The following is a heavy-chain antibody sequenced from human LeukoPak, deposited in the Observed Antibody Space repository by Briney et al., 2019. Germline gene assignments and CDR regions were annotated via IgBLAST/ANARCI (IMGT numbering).Heavy chain of an antibody. CDR2: IYYSGST. D-gene: IGHD2-21*02. Sequence: PSETLSLTCAVSGGSITSGSFCWNWIRQPAGKGLEWIGYIYYSGSTNYNPSLKSRVTISVDTSKNQFSLKLSSVTAADTAVYYCASLGPVKVVTPLSLRSLNGMDVWGQGTTVTVSS. CDR3: ASLGPVKVVTPLSLRSLNGMDV. V-gene: IGHV4-61*10. CDR1: GGSITSGSFC. J-gene: IGHJ6*02.